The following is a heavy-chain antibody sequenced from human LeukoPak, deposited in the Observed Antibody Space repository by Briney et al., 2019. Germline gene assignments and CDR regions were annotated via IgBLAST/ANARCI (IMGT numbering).Heavy chain of an antibody. J-gene: IGHJ4*02. V-gene: IGHV3-23*01. CDR2: ISRSGGST. CDR3: AKDLPGITIFGAPDY. CDR1: GFTFSSYS. Sequence: PGGSLRLSCAASGFTFSSYSMNWVRQAPGKGLEWVSTISRSGGSTYYADSVKGRFTITRDNSKNTLFLQMNSLRAEDTAIYYCAKDLPGITIFGAPDYWGQGTLVTVSS. D-gene: IGHD3-3*01.